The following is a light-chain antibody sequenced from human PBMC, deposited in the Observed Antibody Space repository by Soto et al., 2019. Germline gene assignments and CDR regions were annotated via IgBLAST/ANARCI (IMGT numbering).Light chain of an antibody. Sequence: DIQMTQSPSTLSASVGDRVTIPCPASQTISTWLAWYQQKPGKAPELLIYDASTLESGVPSRFSGSASGTEFSLTISSLQPDDFATFYCQQYSSFSRTFGQGTKVDIK. CDR1: QTISTW. V-gene: IGKV1-5*01. CDR2: DAS. J-gene: IGKJ1*01. CDR3: QQYSSFSRT.